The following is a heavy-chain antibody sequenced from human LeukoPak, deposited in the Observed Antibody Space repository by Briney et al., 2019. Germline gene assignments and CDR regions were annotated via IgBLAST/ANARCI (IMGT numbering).Heavy chain of an antibody. CDR2: INPNSGGT. CDR3: ARGGGWYLVGFDY. J-gene: IGHJ4*02. D-gene: IGHD6-19*01. CDR1: GYTFTGYY. Sequence: ASVKVSCKASGYTFTGYYMHWVRQAPGQGLEWMGWINPNSGGTNYAQKFQGRVTMTTDTSTSTAYMELRSLRSDDTAVYYCARGGGWYLVGFDYWGQGTLVTVSS. V-gene: IGHV1-2*02.